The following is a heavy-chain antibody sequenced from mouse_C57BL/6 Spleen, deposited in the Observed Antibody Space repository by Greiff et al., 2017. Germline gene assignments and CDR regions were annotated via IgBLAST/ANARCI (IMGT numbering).Heavy chain of an antibody. Sequence: DVQLVESEGGLVQPGSSMKLSCTASGFTFSDYYMAWVRQVPEKGLEWVANINYDGSSTYYLDSLKSRFIISRDNAKNILYLQMSSLKSEDTATYYCARDGYYVPFDYWGQGTTLTVSS. CDR3: ARDGYYVPFDY. J-gene: IGHJ2*01. D-gene: IGHD2-3*01. V-gene: IGHV5-16*01. CDR1: GFTFSDYY. CDR2: INYDGSST.